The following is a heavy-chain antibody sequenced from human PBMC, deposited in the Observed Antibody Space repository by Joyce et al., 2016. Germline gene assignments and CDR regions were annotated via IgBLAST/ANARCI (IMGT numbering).Heavy chain of an antibody. Sequence: EVQLVESGGGLVKPGGSLRLSCAASGLTFSSYRSSWVRQAPGKGLEWVSSLSSSSSYIKYTDSVKGRFTISRDNAKNSLYLQMNSLRVEDTAVYYCARSSYTNGIFDYWGQGTLVTVSS. J-gene: IGHJ4*02. V-gene: IGHV3-21*01. CDR2: LSSSSSYI. CDR3: ARSSYTNGIFDY. D-gene: IGHD2-8*01. CDR1: GLTFSSYR.